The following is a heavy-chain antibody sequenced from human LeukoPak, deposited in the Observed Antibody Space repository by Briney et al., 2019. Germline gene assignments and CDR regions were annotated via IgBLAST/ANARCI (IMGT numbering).Heavy chain of an antibody. J-gene: IGHJ4*02. CDR1: GGSFSSSTYY. Sequence: SETLSLTCAVYGGSFSSSTYYWGWIRQPPGKGLEWIGCIYHSGSTYYNPSLKSRVTISVDTSKNQFSLKLSSVTAADTAVYYCARDRRLASYDYWGQGTLVTVSS. D-gene: IGHD3-22*01. V-gene: IGHV4-39*07. CDR2: IYHSGST. CDR3: ARDRRLASYDY.